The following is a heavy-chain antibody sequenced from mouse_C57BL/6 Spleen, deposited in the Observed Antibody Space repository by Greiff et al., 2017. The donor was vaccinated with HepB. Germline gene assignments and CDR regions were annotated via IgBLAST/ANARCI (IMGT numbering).Heavy chain of an antibody. CDR1: GYTFTSYW. CDR2: IDPNSGGT. V-gene: IGHV1-72*01. D-gene: IGHD1-1*01. CDR3: ETCVSYYYSRSYYFDY. Sequence: QVQLQQSGAELVKPGASVKLSCKASGYTFTSYWMHWVKQRPGRGLEWIGRIDPNSGGTKYNEKFKSKATLTVDKPSSTAYMQLSSLTSEDSTVYYEETCVSYYYSRSYYFDYWGQGTTLTVSS. J-gene: IGHJ2*01.